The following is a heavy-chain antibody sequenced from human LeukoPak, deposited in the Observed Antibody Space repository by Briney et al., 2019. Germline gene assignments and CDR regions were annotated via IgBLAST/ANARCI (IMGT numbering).Heavy chain of an antibody. J-gene: IGHJ4*02. CDR1: GGTFSSYA. CDR3: ARATDSSSWYGSDY. D-gene: IGHD6-13*01. CDR2: MNPNSGNT. V-gene: IGHV1-8*02. Sequence: ASVKVSCKASGGTFSSYAINWVRQATGQGLEWMGWMNPNSGNTGYAQKFQGRVTMTRNTSISTAYMELSSLRSEDTAVYYCARATDSSSWYGSDYWGQGTLVTVSS.